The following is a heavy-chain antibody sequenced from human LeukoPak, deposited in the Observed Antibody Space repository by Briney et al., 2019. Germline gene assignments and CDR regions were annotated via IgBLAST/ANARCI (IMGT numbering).Heavy chain of an antibody. Sequence: PGGSLRLSCAASGFTFSSYAMSWVRQAAGKGLEWVAAISGSGGSTYYADSVKGRFTISRDNSKNPLYLQMNSLRAEDTAVYYCANHILGYCSGGSCANFDHWGQGTLVTVSS. CDR2: ISGSGGST. V-gene: IGHV3-23*01. J-gene: IGHJ4*02. D-gene: IGHD2-15*01. CDR3: ANHILGYCSGGSCANFDH. CDR1: GFTFSSYA.